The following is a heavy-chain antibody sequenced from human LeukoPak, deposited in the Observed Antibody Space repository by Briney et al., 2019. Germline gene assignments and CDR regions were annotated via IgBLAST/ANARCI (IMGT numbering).Heavy chain of an antibody. V-gene: IGHV1-2*02. J-gene: IGHJ1*01. CDR1: GYTFTGSY. Sequence: ASVKVSCKASGYTFTGSYMHWVRQAPGQGLEWMGWINPNSGGTNYAQKFQGRVTMTRDTSISTAYMELSRLRSDDTAVYYCARDSGGGYYYDSSGYYAEYFQHWGQGTLVTVSS. D-gene: IGHD3-22*01. CDR3: ARDSGGGYYYDSSGYYAEYFQH. CDR2: INPNSGGT.